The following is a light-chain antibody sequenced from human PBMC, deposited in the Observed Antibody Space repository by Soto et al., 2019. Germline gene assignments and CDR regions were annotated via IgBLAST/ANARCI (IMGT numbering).Light chain of an antibody. J-gene: IGKJ4*01. CDR1: QSVRSSY. CDR2: DAL. Sequence: EIVLTQSPASLSLSRGAKATLSGGASQSVRSSYLAWLQPKPGLAPRLLFYDALTRATGIPARFSGSGSGTDFPLTISRLVTEDFAVYYCLQYGSSPPTFGGRTKV. V-gene: IGKV3D-20*01. CDR3: LQYGSSPPT.